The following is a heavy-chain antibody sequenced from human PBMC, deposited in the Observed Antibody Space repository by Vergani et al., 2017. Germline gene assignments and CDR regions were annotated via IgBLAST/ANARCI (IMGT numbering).Heavy chain of an antibody. D-gene: IGHD1-1*01. J-gene: IGHJ6*02. CDR3: ARDRGDWNDAGYYGLDV. V-gene: IGHV1-18*04. CDR2: ISGDNGDR. CDR1: GYSFNNFG. Sequence: QTQLLQSAAVVKKSGASVTVSCEASGYSFNNFGVTWVRQAPGHGLEWLGWISGDNGDRNYARKFQGRINMSTDTSRRTATMELRSLTSDDTAVYFCARDRGDWNDAGYYGLDVWGQGTAVTVSS.